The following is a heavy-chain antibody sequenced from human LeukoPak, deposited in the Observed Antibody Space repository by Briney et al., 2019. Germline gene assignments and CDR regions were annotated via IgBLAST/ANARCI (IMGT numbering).Heavy chain of an antibody. Sequence: GGSLRLSCAASGFTFSSYAMSWVRQAPGKGLEWVSAISGSGGSTYYADSVKGRFTISRDNSKNTLYLQMNSLRAEDTAVYYCAKDSRVGIAVAGTSRDAFDIWGQGTMVTVSS. V-gene: IGHV3-23*01. CDR1: GFTFSSYA. D-gene: IGHD6-19*01. J-gene: IGHJ3*02. CDR3: AKDSRVGIAVAGTSRDAFDI. CDR2: ISGSGGST.